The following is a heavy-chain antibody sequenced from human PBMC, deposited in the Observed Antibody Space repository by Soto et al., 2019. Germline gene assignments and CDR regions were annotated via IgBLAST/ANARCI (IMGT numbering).Heavy chain of an antibody. J-gene: IGHJ4*02. Sequence: QLQLQESGPGLVKPSETLSLTCSVSGDSINSDKYYWGWLRQPPGKGREWIGSIYFRGNTYYNPSLQTRVTTSLDKSKSQFSLKLNSVTAADSAVYFCARLEGLATSSYYFDFWGQGALVTVSS. CDR2: IYFRGNT. D-gene: IGHD6-6*01. V-gene: IGHV4-39*01. CDR3: ARLEGLATSSYYFDF. CDR1: GDSINSDKYY.